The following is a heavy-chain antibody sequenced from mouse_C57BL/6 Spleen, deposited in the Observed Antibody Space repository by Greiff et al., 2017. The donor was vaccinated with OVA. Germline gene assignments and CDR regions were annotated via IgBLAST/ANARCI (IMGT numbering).Heavy chain of an antibody. CDR3: ARGGTKGY. CDR1: GYAFTNYL. Sequence: VQLQQSGAELVRPGTSVKVSCKASGYAFTNYLIEWVKQRPGQGLEWIGVINPGSGGTNYNEKFKGKATLTADKSSSTAYMQLSSLTSEDSAVYCCARGGTKGYWGQGTTLTVSS. CDR2: INPGSGGT. J-gene: IGHJ2*01. V-gene: IGHV1-54*01. D-gene: IGHD3-3*01.